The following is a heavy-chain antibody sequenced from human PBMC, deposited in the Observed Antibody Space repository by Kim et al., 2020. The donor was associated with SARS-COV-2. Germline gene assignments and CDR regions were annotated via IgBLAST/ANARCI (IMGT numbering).Heavy chain of an antibody. Sequence: GGSLRLSCAASGFTFSSYWMSWVRQAPGKGLEWVANIKQDGSEKYYVDSVKGRFTISRDNAKNSLYLQMNSLRAEDTAVYYCARDGRGSSWGYYYYGMDVWGQGTTVTVSS. V-gene: IGHV3-7*01. CDR1: GFTFSSYW. CDR3: ARDGRGSSWGYYYYGMDV. D-gene: IGHD6-13*01. J-gene: IGHJ6*02. CDR2: IKQDGSEK.